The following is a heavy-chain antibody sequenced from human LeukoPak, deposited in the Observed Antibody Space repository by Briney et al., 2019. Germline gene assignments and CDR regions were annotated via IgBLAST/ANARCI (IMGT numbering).Heavy chain of an antibody. CDR1: GGSVSSGCYY. V-gene: IGHV4-61*01. J-gene: IGHJ3*02. Sequence: SETLSLTCTVSGGSVSSGCYYWSWIRQPPGKGLEWIGYIYCSRSTNYNPSLQSRVTISVDTSKNHFSRRLSSVTAADTALYSCASDEQVGCAFDIWGQGTMVTVSS. D-gene: IGHD1-26*01. CDR2: IYCSRST. CDR3: ASDEQVGCAFDI.